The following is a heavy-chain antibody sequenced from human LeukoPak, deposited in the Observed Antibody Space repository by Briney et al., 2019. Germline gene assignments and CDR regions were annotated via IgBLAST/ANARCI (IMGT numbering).Heavy chain of an antibody. Sequence: SETLSLTCTVSGGTISSGGYYWSWIRQHPGKGLEWIGYMYYTGNTYYNPSLKSRVTISVDTSKNQFSLKLTSVTAAYTAVYYCASAFSGYGLPGYWGQGTLVTVSS. CDR1: GGTISSGGYY. CDR3: ASAFSGYGLPGY. V-gene: IGHV4-31*03. D-gene: IGHD3-22*01. J-gene: IGHJ4*02. CDR2: MYYTGNT.